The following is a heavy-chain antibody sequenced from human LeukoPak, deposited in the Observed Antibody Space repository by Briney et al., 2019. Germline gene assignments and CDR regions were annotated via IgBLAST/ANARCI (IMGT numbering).Heavy chain of an antibody. CDR3: ARVRDILELRTQWGDY. J-gene: IGHJ4*02. V-gene: IGHV3-23*01. CDR1: GFTFRNYT. Sequence: VGSLRLSCAASGFTFRNYTMSWVRQAPGKGLEWVSIISGSGGSTHYSDSVKGRFTVSRDNSKSTLYLQMNSLRSDDTAVYYCARVRDILELRTQWGDYWGQGTLVTVSS. CDR2: ISGSGGST. D-gene: IGHD1-7*01.